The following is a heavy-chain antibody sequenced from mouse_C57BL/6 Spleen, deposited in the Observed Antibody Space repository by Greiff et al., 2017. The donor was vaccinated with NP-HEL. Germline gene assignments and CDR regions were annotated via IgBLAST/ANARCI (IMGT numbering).Heavy chain of an antibody. CDR3: TSYDGYSSFAY. V-gene: IGHV14-4*01. CDR1: GFNIKDDY. D-gene: IGHD2-3*01. CDR2: IDPENGDT. Sequence: DVQLQESGAELVRPGASVKLSCTASGFNIKDDYMHWVKQRPEQGLEWIGWIDPENGDTEYASKFQGKATITADTSSNTAYLQLSSLTSEDTAVYYCTSYDGYSSFAYWGQGTLVTVSA. J-gene: IGHJ3*01.